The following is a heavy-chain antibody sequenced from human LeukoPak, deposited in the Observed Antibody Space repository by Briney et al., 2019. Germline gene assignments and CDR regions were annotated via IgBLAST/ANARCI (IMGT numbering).Heavy chain of an antibody. CDR2: IYSSGST. D-gene: IGHD1-1*01. Sequence: GGSLRLSCATSGLTVRTSSMSWVRQAPGKGLEWVAVIYSSGSTYYEDSVNGRCTISRDTSKSSMYLQMDHLRAEDTAVYYCARVQGNWNDVYYFDYWGQGTLVTVSS. CDR3: ARVQGNWNDVYYFDY. J-gene: IGHJ4*02. CDR1: GLTVRTSS. V-gene: IGHV3-66*01.